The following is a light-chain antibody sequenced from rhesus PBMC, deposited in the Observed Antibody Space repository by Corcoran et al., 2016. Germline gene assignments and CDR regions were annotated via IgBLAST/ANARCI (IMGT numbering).Light chain of an antibody. CDR3: QQSSNLFT. J-gene: IGKJ4*01. Sequence: TVVTQSPATLSLSPGERAIFSCRASQSVGSYLAWYQQKPGQVPRLLIYGASSRATGIPDRVRGSGSGTDFTLTISSREPEDVGVYYCQQSSNLFTFGGGTKVELK. V-gene: IGKV3-24*04. CDR1: QSVGSY. CDR2: GAS.